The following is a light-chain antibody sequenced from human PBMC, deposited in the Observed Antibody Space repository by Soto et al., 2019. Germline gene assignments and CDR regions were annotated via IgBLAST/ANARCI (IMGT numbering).Light chain of an antibody. CDR3: ETWDSNSWV. CDR2: LEGSGSY. J-gene: IGLJ3*02. V-gene: IGLV4-60*02. CDR1: SGHSSYI. Sequence: QPVLTQSSSASASLGSSVKFTYTLSSGHSSYIIAWHQQQPGKAPRYLMKLEGSGSYNKGSGVPDRFSGSSSGADRYLTISNLQFEDEADYYCETWDSNSWVFGGGTKLTVL.